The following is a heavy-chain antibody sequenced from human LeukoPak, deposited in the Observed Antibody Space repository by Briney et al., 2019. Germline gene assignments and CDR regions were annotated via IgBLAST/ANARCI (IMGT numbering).Heavy chain of an antibody. Sequence: PGGSLRLSCAPSGFTFSIHWMTWVRQAPGKGLEWVANIKQDGSEKYYVDSVKGRFTISRDNAKKSLYLQMNSLRAEDTAVYSCAMVGLNYHSDLFYFDHWGQGTLVTVSS. CDR1: GFTFSIHW. J-gene: IGHJ4*02. CDR2: IKQDGSEK. V-gene: IGHV3-7*01. D-gene: IGHD3-9*01. CDR3: AMVGLNYHSDLFYFDH.